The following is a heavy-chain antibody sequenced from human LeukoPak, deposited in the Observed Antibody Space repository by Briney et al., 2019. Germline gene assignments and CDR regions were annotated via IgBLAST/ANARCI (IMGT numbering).Heavy chain of an antibody. CDR3: ARRRRFGGLYYFDY. D-gene: IGHD3-10*01. CDR1: GYSFANYW. V-gene: IGHV5-10-1*01. J-gene: IGHJ4*02. CDR2: IDPSDSYT. Sequence: GESLKISCKGSGYSFANYWIGWVRQMPGKGLEWMGRIDPSDSYTNYSPSFQGHVTISADKSISTAYLQWSSLKASDTAMYYCARRRRFGGLYYFDYWGQGTLVTVSS.